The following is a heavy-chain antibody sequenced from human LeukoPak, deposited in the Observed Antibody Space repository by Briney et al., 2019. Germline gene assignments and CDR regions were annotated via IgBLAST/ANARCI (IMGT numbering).Heavy chain of an antibody. CDR3: ARSPWGITMIAEA. D-gene: IGHD3-22*01. J-gene: IGHJ5*02. CDR2: IYSGGTT. V-gene: IGHV3-53*01. Sequence: GGSLRLSCAASGFSVSSNYMSWVRQAPGKGLEWVSVIYSGGTTYYADSVKGRFTISRDNSKNTLYLQMNNLRAEDTAVYYCARSPWGITMIAEAWGQGTLVTVSS. CDR1: GFSVSSNY.